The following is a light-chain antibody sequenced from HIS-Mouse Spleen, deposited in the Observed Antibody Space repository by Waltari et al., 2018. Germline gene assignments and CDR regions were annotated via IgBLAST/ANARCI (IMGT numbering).Light chain of an antibody. CDR2: EVS. CDR3: SSYTSSSTV. V-gene: IGLV2-18*02. Sequence: QSALTQPPSVSGSPGQSVTISCTGTSSHVGSSTRVSWYQQPPGTAPKLMIYEVSNRPSGVPDRFSGSKSGNTASLTISGLQAEDEADYYCSSYTSSSTVFGTGTKVTVL. J-gene: IGLJ1*01. CDR1: SSHVGSSTR.